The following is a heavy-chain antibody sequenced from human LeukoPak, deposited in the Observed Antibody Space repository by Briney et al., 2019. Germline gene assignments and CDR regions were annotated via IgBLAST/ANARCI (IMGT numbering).Heavy chain of an antibody. CDR3: AGPDYYDSSGYSPDAFDI. V-gene: IGHV3-7*01. CDR1: GFTFSSYW. CDR2: IKLDGSEK. J-gene: IGHJ3*02. D-gene: IGHD3-22*01. Sequence: GSLRLSCAASGFTFSSYWMSWVRQAPGKGLEWVAKIKLDGSEKYYVDSVKGRFTISRDNAKNSLYLQMNSLRAEDTAVYYCAGPDYYDSSGYSPDAFDIWGQGTMVTVSS.